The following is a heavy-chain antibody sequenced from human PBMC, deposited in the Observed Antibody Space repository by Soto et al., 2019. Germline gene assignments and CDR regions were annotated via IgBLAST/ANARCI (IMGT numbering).Heavy chain of an antibody. J-gene: IGHJ6*02. D-gene: IGHD3-22*01. V-gene: IGHV1-3*01. Sequence: GASVKVSCKASGYTFTSYAMHWVRQAPGQRLEWMGWINAGNGNTKYSQKFQGRVTITRDTSASTAYMELSSLRSEDTAVYYCARWLTYYYGMDVWGQGTTVTVSS. CDR2: INAGNGNT. CDR3: ARWLTYYYGMDV. CDR1: GYTFTSYA.